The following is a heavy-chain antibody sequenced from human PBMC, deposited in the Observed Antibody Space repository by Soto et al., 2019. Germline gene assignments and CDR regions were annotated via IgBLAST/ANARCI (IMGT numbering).Heavy chain of an antibody. CDR2: MNPGSGDT. Sequence: QVQLVQSGAEVKKPGASVKVSCKASGYTFTNNDVSWVRQATGQGLEWMGWMNPGSGDTGYAQKFQGRVSMTTDTSTTTAYMELRSLRSDDTAVYYCARVVPGAEAWFGPWGQGTLVTVSS. CDR1: GYTFTNND. D-gene: IGHD2-2*01. CDR3: ARVVPGAEAWFGP. V-gene: IGHV1-8*01. J-gene: IGHJ5*02.